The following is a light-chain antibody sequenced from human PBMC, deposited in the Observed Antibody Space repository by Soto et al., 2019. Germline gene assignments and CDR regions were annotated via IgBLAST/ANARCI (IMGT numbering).Light chain of an antibody. CDR1: SSDVGGYSS. J-gene: IGLJ3*02. CDR2: QVS. Sequence: QSVLTQPASVSGSPGQSITISCTGTSSDVGGYSSVSWYQHHPGKAPKLMIYQVSSRPSEVSNRFSGSKSGNTASLTISGLQAEDEADYYCYSYRGSNAWVFGGGTKLTVL. V-gene: IGLV2-14*01. CDR3: YSYRGSNAWV.